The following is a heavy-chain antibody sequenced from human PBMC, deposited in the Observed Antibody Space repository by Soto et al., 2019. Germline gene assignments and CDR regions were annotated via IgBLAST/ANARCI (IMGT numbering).Heavy chain of an antibody. J-gene: IGHJ3*02. Sequence: GPTLVNPTQILTLTCTLSGISLSTSGVGLGWIRQTPGKALEWLALVYWNDDKHYSPSLKSRLTITKDTSKNQAILTMTNMDPVDTATYFCARGLATLPVFAFDIWGQGTVVTVSS. CDR1: GISLSTSGVG. CDR3: ARGLATLPVFAFDI. V-gene: IGHV2-5*01. CDR2: VYWNDDK. D-gene: IGHD1-1*01.